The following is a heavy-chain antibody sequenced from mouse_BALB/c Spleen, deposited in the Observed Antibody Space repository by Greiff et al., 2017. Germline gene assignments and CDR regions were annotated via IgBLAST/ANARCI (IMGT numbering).Heavy chain of an antibody. Sequence: EVQLQQSGTVLARPGASVKMSCKASGYTFTSYWMHWVKQRPGQGLEWIGAIYPGNSDTSYNQKFKGKAKLTAVTSTSTAYMELSSLTNEDSAVYYCTSYGSSYDYGMDYWGQGTSVTVS. J-gene: IGHJ4*01. D-gene: IGHD1-1*01. CDR3: TSYGSSYDYGMDY. CDR1: GYTFTSYW. V-gene: IGHV1-5*01. CDR2: IYPGNSDT.